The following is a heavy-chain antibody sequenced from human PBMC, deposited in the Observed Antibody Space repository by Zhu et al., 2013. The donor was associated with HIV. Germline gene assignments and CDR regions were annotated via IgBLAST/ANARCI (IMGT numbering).Heavy chain of an antibody. CDR3: ASPGATYYYGSGSRLSMDV. V-gene: IGHV1-69*06. CDR1: GGTFSSYA. CDR2: IIPIFGTA. D-gene: IGHD3-10*01. J-gene: IGHJ6*02. Sequence: QVQLVQSGAEVKKPGSSVKVSCKASGGTFSSYAISWVRQAPGQGLEWMGGIIPIFGTANYAQKFQGRVTITADKSTSTAYMELSSLRSEDTAVYYCASPGATYYYGSGSRLSMDVWGQGTTVTVSS.